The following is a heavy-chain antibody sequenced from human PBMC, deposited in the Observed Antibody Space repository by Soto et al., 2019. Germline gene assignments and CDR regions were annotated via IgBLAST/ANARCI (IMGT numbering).Heavy chain of an antibody. CDR2: INADGREK. D-gene: IGHD3-10*01. Sequence: DVQLVESGGGLVQSGGSLRLSCAASGFTFNSYWMSWVRQAPGKALECVSNINADGREKYYMDSVKGRFTISRDNTNNILFLQMDSLGAEDTAVYYCARVTSHYYYALVWYWGQGTLVSVSS. J-gene: IGHJ4*02. CDR1: GFTFNSYW. CDR3: ARVTSHYYYALVWY. V-gene: IGHV3-7*03.